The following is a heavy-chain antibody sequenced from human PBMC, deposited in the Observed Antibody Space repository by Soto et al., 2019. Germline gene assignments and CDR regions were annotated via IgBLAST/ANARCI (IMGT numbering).Heavy chain of an antibody. CDR1: GYPFSDNQ. V-gene: IGHV1-2*02. CDR3: ARKHSLDYIRWGLDP. Sequence: ASVKVSCKASGYPFSDNQIHWLRRAPGQGLGWMGRINPKSDDTNYAQKFQGRVTMTRDTSIDTAYLELTGLTSDDTATYYCARKHSLDYIRWGLDPWGQGTLVTVSS. D-gene: IGHD4-4*01. J-gene: IGHJ5*02. CDR2: INPKSDDT.